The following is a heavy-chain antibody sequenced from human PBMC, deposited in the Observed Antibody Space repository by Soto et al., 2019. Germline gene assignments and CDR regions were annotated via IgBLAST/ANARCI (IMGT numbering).Heavy chain of an antibody. J-gene: IGHJ5*02. V-gene: IGHV1-69*06. Sequence: QVQLVQSGAEMRKPGSSVKVSCKASGVSFSGHAISWVRQAPGQGLEWMGGIIPIFNRAHYEPKFQARVTMTADTSTNTAYMELTYLTSEDTAVYYCARDSDYYYATSGYYVPKGLETWGQGTLVPVSS. D-gene: IGHD3-22*01. CDR3: ARDSDYYYATSGYYVPKGLET. CDR1: GVSFSGHA. CDR2: IIPIFNRA.